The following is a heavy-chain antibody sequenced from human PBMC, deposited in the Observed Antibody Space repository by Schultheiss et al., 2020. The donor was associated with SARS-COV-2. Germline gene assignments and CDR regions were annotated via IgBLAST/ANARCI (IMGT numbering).Heavy chain of an antibody. Sequence: GGSLRLSCAASGFTFSNYAMNWVRQAPGKGLEWVSHISSSSRTRYYADSVKGRFTISRDNAKNSLHLQMNSLRAEDTAVYYCARDDIIVRDIVITLHFDYWGHGTMVTVSS. V-gene: IGHV3-48*04. CDR2: ISSSSRTR. CDR3: ARDDIIVRDIVITLHFDY. D-gene: IGHD3-10*01. CDR1: GFTFSNYA. J-gene: IGHJ4*01.